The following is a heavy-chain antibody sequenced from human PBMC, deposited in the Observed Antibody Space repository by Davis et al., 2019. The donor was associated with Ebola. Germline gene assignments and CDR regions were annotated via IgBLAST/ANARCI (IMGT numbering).Heavy chain of an antibody. CDR1: GYTFTSYG. CDR3: ARGYCSGGSCYSPDY. Sequence: AASVKVSCKASGYTFTSYGISWVRQAPGQGLEWMGWISAYNGNTNYAQKLQGRVTMTTDTSTSTAYMELRSLRSEDTAVYYCARGYCSGGSCYSPDYWGQGTLVTVSS. J-gene: IGHJ4*02. V-gene: IGHV1-18*04. D-gene: IGHD2-15*01. CDR2: ISAYNGNT.